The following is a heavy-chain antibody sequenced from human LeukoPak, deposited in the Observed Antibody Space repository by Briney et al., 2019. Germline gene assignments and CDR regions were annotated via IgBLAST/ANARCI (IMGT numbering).Heavy chain of an antibody. CDR1: GFTFSSYA. D-gene: IGHD3-22*01. CDR2: ISGSGGST. Sequence: GGSLRLSCAASGFTFSSYAMSWVRQAPGKGLEWVSAISGSGGSTYYADSVKGRFTISRDNSKDTLYLQMNSLRAEDTAVYYCAKDVGIEDSSGYPYNWFDPWGQGTLVTVSS. CDR3: AKDVGIEDSSGYPYNWFDP. V-gene: IGHV3-23*01. J-gene: IGHJ5*02.